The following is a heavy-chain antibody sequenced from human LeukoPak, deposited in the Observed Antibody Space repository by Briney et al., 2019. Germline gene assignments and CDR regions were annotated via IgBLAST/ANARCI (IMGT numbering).Heavy chain of an antibody. CDR2: INSDGSGT. Sequence: GGSLRLSCAASGFTLSGYWMHWVRQAPEKGLVLVSRINSDGSGTNYADSVKGRFTISRDNAKNTLYLQMNSLRAEDTAVYYCARGGFYYDSSGYYAFDIWGQGTMVTVSS. J-gene: IGHJ3*02. D-gene: IGHD3-22*01. V-gene: IGHV3-74*01. CDR3: ARGGFYYDSSGYYAFDI. CDR1: GFTLSGYW.